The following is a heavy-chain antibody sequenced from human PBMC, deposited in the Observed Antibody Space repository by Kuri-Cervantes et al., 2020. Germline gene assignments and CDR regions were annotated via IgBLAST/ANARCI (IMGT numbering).Heavy chain of an antibody. CDR2: MNPNSGNT. CDR1: GYTFTDYS. V-gene: IGHV1-8*02. Sequence: ASVKVSCKASGYTFTDYSINWVRQATGQGLEWMGWMNPNSGNTGYAQKFQGRVTMTRNTSISTAYMELSSLRSEDTAVYYCATGVSPSDYGDLPLDYWGQGTLVTVSS. J-gene: IGHJ4*02. CDR3: ATGVSPSDYGDLPLDY. D-gene: IGHD4-17*01.